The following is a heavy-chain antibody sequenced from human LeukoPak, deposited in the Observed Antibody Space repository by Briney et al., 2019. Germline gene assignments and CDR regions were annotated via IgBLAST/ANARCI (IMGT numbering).Heavy chain of an antibody. Sequence: SVKVSCKASGGTFSSYAISWVRQAPGQGLEWMGGIIPIFGTANYAQKFQGRVTITADESTSTAYMELSSLRSEDTAVYYCARNHGDYDILTGYYMYYFDYWGQGTLVTVSS. V-gene: IGHV1-69*13. J-gene: IGHJ4*02. CDR3: ARNHGDYDILTGYYMYYFDY. CDR2: IIPIFGTA. CDR1: GGTFSSYA. D-gene: IGHD3-9*01.